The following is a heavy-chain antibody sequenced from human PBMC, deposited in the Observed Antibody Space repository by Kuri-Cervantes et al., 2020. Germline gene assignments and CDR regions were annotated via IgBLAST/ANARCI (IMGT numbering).Heavy chain of an antibody. CDR3: AKEGYVWGSAIDY. Sequence: GGSLRLSCAASGFSFSTDWMHWVRQTPGKGLVWLARMNSDGRTINYADSVRGRFTISRDNAENMLYLQMNSLRVEDTAVYYCAKEGYVWGSAIDYWGQETLVTVSS. D-gene: IGHD3-16*01. V-gene: IGHV3-74*01. CDR1: GFSFSTDW. CDR2: MNSDGRTI. J-gene: IGHJ4*02.